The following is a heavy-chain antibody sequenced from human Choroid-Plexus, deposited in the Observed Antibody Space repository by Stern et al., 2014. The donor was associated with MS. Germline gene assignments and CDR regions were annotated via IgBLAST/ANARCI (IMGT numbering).Heavy chain of an antibody. CDR2: VSYDGSNK. CDR3: AKDRQYLTYFFAH. Sequence: VHLVESGGGVVQPGRPLRLSCVASGFTFGSCAMHWVRQAPGKGLEWVAGVSYDGSNKYYADSVKGRFTISRDNSQNPLYMQMSSLRPEDTAVYYCAKDRQYLTYFFAHWGQGSLVTVSS. J-gene: IGHJ5*02. V-gene: IGHV3-30*18. D-gene: IGHD2/OR15-2a*01. CDR1: GFTFGSCA.